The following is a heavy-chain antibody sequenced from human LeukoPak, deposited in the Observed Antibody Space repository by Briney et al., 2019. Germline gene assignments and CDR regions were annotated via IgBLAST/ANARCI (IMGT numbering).Heavy chain of an antibody. CDR3: AQGYYDSSGYYYLGY. CDR1: GFTFSSYA. Sequence: GGSLRLSCAASGFTFSSYAMSWVRQAPGKGLEWVSAISGSGGSTYCADSVKGRFTISRDNSKNTLYLQMNSLRAEDTAVYYCAQGYYDSSGYYYLGYWGQGTLVTVSS. J-gene: IGHJ4*02. CDR2: ISGSGGST. D-gene: IGHD3-22*01. V-gene: IGHV3-23*01.